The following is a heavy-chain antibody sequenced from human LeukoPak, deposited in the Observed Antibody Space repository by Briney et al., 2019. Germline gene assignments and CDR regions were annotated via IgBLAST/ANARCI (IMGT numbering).Heavy chain of an antibody. J-gene: IGHJ4*02. D-gene: IGHD2-2*01. Sequence: ASVKVSCKASGYTFTSYGISWVRQAPGQGLEWMGWISPYKGNTNYAQKFQGRVTMTTDTSTSTAYMELRSLTSDDTAVYYCARVVGRYCSSTSCTHTPWGQGTLVTVSS. V-gene: IGHV1-18*01. CDR3: ARVVGRYCSSTSCTHTP. CDR1: GYTFTSYG. CDR2: ISPYKGNT.